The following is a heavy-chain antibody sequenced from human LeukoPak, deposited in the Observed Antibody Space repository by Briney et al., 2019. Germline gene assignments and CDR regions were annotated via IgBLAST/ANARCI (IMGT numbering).Heavy chain of an antibody. CDR3: VRDFRSADY. CDR2: ISSSSSTI. J-gene: IGHJ4*02. Sequence: GGSLRLSCAASGFTFSSYWMHWVRQAPGKGLEWVSYISSSSSTIYYADSVKDRFTISRDNAKNTVYLQMNSLRVEDTAVYYCVRDFRSADYWGQGTLVTVSS. CDR1: GFTFSSYW. V-gene: IGHV3-48*01.